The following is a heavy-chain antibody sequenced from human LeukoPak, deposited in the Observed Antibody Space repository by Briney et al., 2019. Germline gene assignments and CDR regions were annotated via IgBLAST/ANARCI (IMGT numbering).Heavy chain of an antibody. Sequence: SETLSLTCTVSGVSIIGYYWSWIRQPAGKGLEWIGRIYTSGSTNYNPSLKSRVAMSVDTSNNQFSLKLSSVTAADTAVYFCARGGGWLQYNWFDPWGQGTLVTVSS. D-gene: IGHD5-24*01. CDR1: GVSIIGYY. CDR2: IYTSGST. CDR3: ARGGGWLQYNWFDP. V-gene: IGHV4-4*07. J-gene: IGHJ5*02.